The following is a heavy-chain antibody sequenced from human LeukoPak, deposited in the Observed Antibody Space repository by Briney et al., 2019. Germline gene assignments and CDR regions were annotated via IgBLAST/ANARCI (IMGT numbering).Heavy chain of an antibody. D-gene: IGHD6-13*01. Sequence: PGGSLRLSCAASGFTFSSYAMHWVRQAPGKGLEWVAVISYDGSNKYYADSVKGRFTTSRDNSKNTLYLQMNSLRAEDTAVYYCARGYSSSWFFDYWGQGTLVTVSS. CDR3: ARGYSSSWFFDY. CDR2: ISYDGSNK. V-gene: IGHV3-30-3*01. J-gene: IGHJ4*02. CDR1: GFTFSSYA.